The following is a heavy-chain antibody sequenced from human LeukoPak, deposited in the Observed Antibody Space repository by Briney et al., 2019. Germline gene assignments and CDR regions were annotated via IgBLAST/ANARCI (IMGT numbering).Heavy chain of an antibody. J-gene: IGHJ3*02. Sequence: PSETLSLTCTISGGSITNRNWWSWVRQPPGKGLEWIGVLYHTGITKYSPSLKSRVTISVDKSKNQFSLNVTSVTAADTAIYYCARVFELGMNAVDIWGRGTMVTVSS. D-gene: IGHD7-27*01. CDR3: ARVFELGMNAVDI. CDR1: GGSITNRNW. V-gene: IGHV4-4*02. CDR2: LYHTGIT.